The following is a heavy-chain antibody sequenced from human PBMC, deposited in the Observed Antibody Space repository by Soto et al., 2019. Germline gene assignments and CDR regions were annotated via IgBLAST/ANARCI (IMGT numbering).Heavy chain of an antibody. Sequence: QVQLVQTGAEEKKPGASVKVSCKASGYTFTSYAMHWVRQAPGQRLEWMGWINAGNGNTKYSQKLQGRVTITRDTSASTASMELSSMRTEDTAVYYCARDDYGGNRRFDCWGQGTLVTVPS. V-gene: IGHV1-3*05. J-gene: IGHJ4*02. CDR2: INAGNGNT. CDR3: ARDDYGGNRRFDC. CDR1: GYTFTSYA. D-gene: IGHD4-17*01.